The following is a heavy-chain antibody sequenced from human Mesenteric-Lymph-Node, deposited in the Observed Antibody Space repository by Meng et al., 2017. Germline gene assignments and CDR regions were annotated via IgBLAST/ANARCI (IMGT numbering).Heavy chain of an antibody. Sequence: QVQLVQSGAEVKKPGSSVKVSCKASGGKFTSFVFNWVRQAPGQGLEWMGGIIPILGTTSYAEKFRGRLTISADTSARTAYMELTSLNSDDTAVYYCARLDLGLAHWGQGTLVTVSS. CDR1: GGKFTSFV. CDR3: ARLDLGLAH. V-gene: IGHV1-69*10. D-gene: IGHD3-16*01. J-gene: IGHJ4*02. CDR2: IIPILGTT.